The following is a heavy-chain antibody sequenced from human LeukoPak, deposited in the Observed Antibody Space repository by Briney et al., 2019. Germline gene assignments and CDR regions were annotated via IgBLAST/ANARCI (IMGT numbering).Heavy chain of an antibody. CDR2: MNPNSGNT. CDR3: AREGEYYYYMDV. V-gene: IGHV1-8*01. CDR1: GYTFTSSD. J-gene: IGHJ6*03. Sequence: ASVKVSRKASGYTFTSSDINWVRQATGQGLEWMGYMNPNSGNTGYAQKFQGRVTMTRDTSISTAYMGLSSLRSEDTAVNYCAREGEYYYYMDVWGRGTTVTVSS.